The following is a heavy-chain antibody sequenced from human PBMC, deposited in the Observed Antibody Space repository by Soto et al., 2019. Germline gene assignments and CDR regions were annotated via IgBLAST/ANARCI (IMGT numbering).Heavy chain of an antibody. J-gene: IGHJ4*02. V-gene: IGHV1-18*01. CDR1: GYTFTSYG. CDR3: ARDVYNRCLAVAGEGDY. Sequence: QVQLVQSGAEVKKPGASVKVSCKASGYTFTSYGISWVRQAPGQGLEWMGWISAYNGNTNHAQKLQGRVTMTTDTSTNAAYMEPRSLRSDDTAVYYCARDVYNRCLAVAGEGDYWGEGSVVTVSS. D-gene: IGHD6-19*01. CDR2: ISAYNGNT.